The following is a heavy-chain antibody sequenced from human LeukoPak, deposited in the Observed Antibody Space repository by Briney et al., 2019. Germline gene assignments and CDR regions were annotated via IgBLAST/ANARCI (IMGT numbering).Heavy chain of an antibody. CDR3: ARDYGDYANWFDP. V-gene: IGHV4-59*01. CDR1: GGSLSNYY. D-gene: IGHD4-17*01. J-gene: IGHJ5*02. CDR2: IYYSGNT. Sequence: PSETLSLTCTVSGGSLSNYYWIWIRQPPGKGLEWFGYIYYSGNTNYNPSLKSRVTISVDTSKNQFSLKLNSVTAADTAVYYCARDYGDYANWFDPWGQGTLVTVSS.